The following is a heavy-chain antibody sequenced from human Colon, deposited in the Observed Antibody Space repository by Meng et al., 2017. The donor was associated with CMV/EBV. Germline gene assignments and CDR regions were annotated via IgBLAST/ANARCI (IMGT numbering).Heavy chain of an antibody. V-gene: IGHV3-74*01. J-gene: IGHJ3*01. CDR2: LNNDGTNT. D-gene: IGHD3-3*01. CDR1: GFTFSQYD. CDR3: ARPSIGVFSLAFDF. Sequence: GGSLRLSCVTSGFTFSQYDLSWVRQAPGKGLEWVSRLNNDGTNTAYADSVKGRFTISRDNAKNTLYLQMNSLRAEDTAVYYCARPSIGVFSLAFDFWGQGALVTVSS.